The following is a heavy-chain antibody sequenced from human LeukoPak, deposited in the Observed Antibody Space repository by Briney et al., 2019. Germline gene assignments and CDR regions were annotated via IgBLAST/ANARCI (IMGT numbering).Heavy chain of an antibody. CDR3: ASGPESYYFDY. V-gene: IGHV4-34*01. CDR2: INHSGST. CDR1: GGSFSGYY. J-gene: IGHJ4*02. Sequence: SETLSLTCAVYGGSFSGYYWSWLRQPPGKGLEWIGEINHSGSTNYNPSLKSRVTISVDTSKNHLSLKMTSVTVADTAMYYCASGPESYYFDYWGQGALVTVSS.